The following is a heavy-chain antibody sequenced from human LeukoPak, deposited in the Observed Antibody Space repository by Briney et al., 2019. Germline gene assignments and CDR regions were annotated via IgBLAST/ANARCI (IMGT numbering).Heavy chain of an antibody. Sequence: ASVKVSCKASGYTFTSYGISWVRQAPGRGLEWMGWISAYNGNTNYAQKLQGRVTMTTDTSTSTAYMELRSLRSEDTAVYYCARDRPYTGGWRGFDYWGQGTLVTVSS. CDR1: GYTFTSYG. CDR3: ARDRPYTGGWRGFDY. D-gene: IGHD6-19*01. CDR2: ISAYNGNT. V-gene: IGHV1-18*01. J-gene: IGHJ4*02.